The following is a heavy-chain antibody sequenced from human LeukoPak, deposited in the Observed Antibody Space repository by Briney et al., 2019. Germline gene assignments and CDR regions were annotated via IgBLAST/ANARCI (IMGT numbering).Heavy chain of an antibody. Sequence: PGGSLRLSCAASGFTFSSYAMSWVRQAPGKGLEWVSAISGSGGSTYYADSVKGRFTISRDNSKNTLYLQMNSLRAEDTAVYYCGKGGGGVVVVSDFGYWGQGTLVTVSS. V-gene: IGHV3-23*01. D-gene: IGHD2-15*01. CDR1: GFTFSSYA. CDR3: GKGGGGVVVVSDFGY. CDR2: ISGSGGST. J-gene: IGHJ4*02.